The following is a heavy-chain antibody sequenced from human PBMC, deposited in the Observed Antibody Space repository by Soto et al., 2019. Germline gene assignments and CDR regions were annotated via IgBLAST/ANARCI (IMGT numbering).Heavy chain of an antibody. J-gene: IGHJ6*02. D-gene: IGHD2-2*01. V-gene: IGHV4-61*08. Sequence: PSETLSLTCAVSGGSISSGDYSWSWIRQPPGKGLEWIGYIYYSGSTNYNPSLKSRVTISVDTSKNQFSLKLSSVTAADTAVYYCARLPDIVVVPATFYYYYGMDVWGQGTTVTVSS. CDR1: GGSISSGDYS. CDR3: ARLPDIVVVPATFYYYYGMDV. CDR2: IYYSGST.